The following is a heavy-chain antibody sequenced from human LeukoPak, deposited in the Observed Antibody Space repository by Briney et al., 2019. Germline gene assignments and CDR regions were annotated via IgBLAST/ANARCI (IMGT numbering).Heavy chain of an antibody. CDR2: INSDGSST. D-gene: IGHD3-3*01. Sequence: GGSLRLSCAASGFTFSSYWMHWVRQAPGKGLVWVSRINSDGSSTSYADSVKGRFAISRDNAKNTLYLQMNSLRAEDTAVYYCAREGYDSWSGFQAVYFDYWGQGTLVTVSS. CDR3: AREGYDSWSGFQAVYFDY. CDR1: GFTFSSYW. J-gene: IGHJ4*02. V-gene: IGHV3-74*01.